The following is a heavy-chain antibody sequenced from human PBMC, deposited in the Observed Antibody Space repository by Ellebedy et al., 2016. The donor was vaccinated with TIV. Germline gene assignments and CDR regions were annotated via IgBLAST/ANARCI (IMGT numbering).Heavy chain of an antibody. Sequence: GESLKISCKGSGYTFTNYWIAWVRQMPGKGLEWRGIIYHGDSDTRYSPSFQGQVTISADKSIRTAYLQWSSLKASDTAMYYCARTGAYCSSSARCWFDPWGQGTVVTVSS. CDR2: IYHGDSDT. V-gene: IGHV5-51*01. D-gene: IGHD2-2*01. J-gene: IGHJ5*02. CDR3: ARTGAYCSSSARCWFDP. CDR1: GYTFTNYW.